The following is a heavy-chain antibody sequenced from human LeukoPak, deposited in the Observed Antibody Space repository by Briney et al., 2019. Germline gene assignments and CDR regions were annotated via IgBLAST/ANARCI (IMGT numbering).Heavy chain of an antibody. Sequence: PGGSLRLSCAASGFTFSTYWMSWVRQAPGKGLEWVAVIKQDGTEKYYVDSVKGRFTISRDNAKNSLYLHMNSLRADDTAVYYCARDTRSLIDYWGQGTLVTVSS. J-gene: IGHJ4*02. V-gene: IGHV3-7*01. CDR2: IKQDGTEK. D-gene: IGHD1-26*01. CDR1: GFTFSTYW. CDR3: ARDTRSLIDY.